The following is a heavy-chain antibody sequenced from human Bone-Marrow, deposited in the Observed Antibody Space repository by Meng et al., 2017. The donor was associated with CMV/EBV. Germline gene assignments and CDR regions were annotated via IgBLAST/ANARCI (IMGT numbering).Heavy chain of an antibody. J-gene: IGHJ6*02. CDR1: GYTFTSYD. CDR2: MNPNSGNT. D-gene: IGHD3-3*01. CDR3: ARGTIKFTIFGVVKGYGMDV. V-gene: IGHV1-8*03. Sequence: ASVKVSCKASGYTFTSYDINWVRQATGQGPEWMGWMNPNSGNTGYAQKFQGRVTITRNTSISTAYMELSSLRPEDTAVYYCARGTIKFTIFGVVKGYGMDVWGQGTTVTVSS.